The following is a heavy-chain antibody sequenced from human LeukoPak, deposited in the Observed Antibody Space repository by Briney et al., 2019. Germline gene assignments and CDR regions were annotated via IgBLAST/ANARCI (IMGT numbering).Heavy chain of an antibody. CDR3: ARRCSGGSCYYYFGY. Sequence: SETLSLTCAVSGGSISSSYWSWIRQPPGKGLEWIGYIYYSGSTNYNPSLKSRVTISVDTSKNQFSLKLSSVTAADTAVYYCARRCSGGSCYYYFGYWGQGTLVTVSS. CDR2: IYYSGST. J-gene: IGHJ4*02. CDR1: GGSISSSY. D-gene: IGHD2-15*01. V-gene: IGHV4-59*01.